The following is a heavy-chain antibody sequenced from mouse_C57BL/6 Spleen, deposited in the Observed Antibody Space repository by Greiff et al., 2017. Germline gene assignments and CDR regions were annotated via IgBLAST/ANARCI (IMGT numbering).Heavy chain of an antibody. CDR2: LYPGDGDT. J-gene: IGHJ2*01. D-gene: IGHD3-2*02. CDR1: GYAFSSYW. Sequence: VQLQQSGAELVKPGASVKISCKASGYAFSSYWMNWVKQRPGKGLEWIGQLYPGDGDTNYNGKFKGKATLTADKSSSTAYMQLSSLTSEDSAVYFCAREETAQTFDYWGQGTTLTVSS. CDR3: AREETAQTFDY. V-gene: IGHV1-80*01.